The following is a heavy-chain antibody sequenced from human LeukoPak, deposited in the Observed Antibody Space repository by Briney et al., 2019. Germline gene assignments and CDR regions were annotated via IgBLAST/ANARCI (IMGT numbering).Heavy chain of an antibody. Sequence: GRSLRLSCAASGFTFSTYAIHWVRQAPGKGLEWVAGISHDGSNKDYAESVKGRFTISRDNSKNTLSLQMYSLRAEDTAVYYCARAPCSITTRYDNFFDYWGQGTLVTVSS. CDR1: GFTFSTYA. CDR3: ARAPCSITTRYDNFFDY. J-gene: IGHJ4*02. V-gene: IGHV3-30*04. CDR2: ISHDGSNK. D-gene: IGHD2-2*01.